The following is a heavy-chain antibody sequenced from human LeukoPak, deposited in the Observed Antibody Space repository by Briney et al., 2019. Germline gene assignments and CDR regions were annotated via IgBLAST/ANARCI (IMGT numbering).Heavy chain of an antibody. CDR1: GDSMRSSDW. CDR3: ARAKYGSGNWFDP. V-gene: IGHV4-4*02. J-gene: IGHJ5*02. Sequence: PSETLSLTCAVSGDSMRSSDWWTWVRQSPGKRLEWIGEIHHSGNTNYNPSLESRVTISVDKSKNQFSLKLSSVTAADTAVYYCARAKYGSGNWFDPWGQGTLVTVSS. D-gene: IGHD3-10*01. CDR2: IHHSGNT.